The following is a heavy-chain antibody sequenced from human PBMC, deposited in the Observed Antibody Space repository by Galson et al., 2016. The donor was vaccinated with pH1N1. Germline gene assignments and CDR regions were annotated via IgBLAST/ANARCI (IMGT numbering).Heavy chain of an antibody. CDR1: GFTFSSYW. D-gene: IGHD1-26*01. CDR3: TRAVGSYSSF. J-gene: IGHJ4*02. CDR2: INPAGSDM. V-gene: IGHV3-7*03. Sequence: SLRLSCAASGFTFSSYWMTWVRQAPGKGLEWVATINPAGSDMYYVDSVKGRFTISRDNAKNSLCLQMNSLRAEDTAVYYCTRAVGSYSSFWGQGTLVTVSS.